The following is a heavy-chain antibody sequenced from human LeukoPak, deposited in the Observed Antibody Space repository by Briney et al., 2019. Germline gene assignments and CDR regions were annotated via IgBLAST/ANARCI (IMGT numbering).Heavy chain of an antibody. V-gene: IGHV3-23*01. Sequence: PGGSLRLSCAASGFTFSSYGMSWVRQAPGKGLEWVSAISGSGGSTYYADSVKGRFTISRDNSKNTLYLQMNSLRAEDTAVYYCAKALATNFDWSMLDYWGQGTLVTVSS. D-gene: IGHD3-9*01. CDR1: GFTFSSYG. CDR3: AKALATNFDWSMLDY. CDR2: ISGSGGST. J-gene: IGHJ4*02.